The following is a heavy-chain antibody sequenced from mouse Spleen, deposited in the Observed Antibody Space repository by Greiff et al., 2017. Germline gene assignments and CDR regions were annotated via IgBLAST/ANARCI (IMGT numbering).Heavy chain of an antibody. V-gene: IGHV1-50*01. J-gene: IGHJ3*01. D-gene: IGHD2-4*01. CDR2: IDPSDSYT. CDR3: ARRDDDREAWFAY. CDR1: GYTFTSYW. Sequence: VQLQQPGAELVKPGASVKLSCKASGYTFTSYWMQWVKQRPGQGLEWIGEIDPSDSYTNYNQKFKGKATLTVDTSSSTAYMQLSSLTSEDSAVYYCARRDDDREAWFAYWGQGTLVTVSA.